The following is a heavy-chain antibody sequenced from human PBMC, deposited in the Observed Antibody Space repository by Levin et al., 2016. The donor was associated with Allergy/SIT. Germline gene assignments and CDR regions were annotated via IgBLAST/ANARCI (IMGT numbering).Heavy chain of an antibody. J-gene: IGHJ4*02. Sequence: VRQAPGKGLEWVSSISSSSSYIYYADSVKGRFTISRDNAKNSLYLQMNSLRAEDTAVYYCARGIRATRAFDIWGQGTLVTVSS. CDR3: ARGIRATRAFDI. D-gene: IGHD1-26*01. V-gene: IGHV3-21*01. CDR2: ISSSSSYI.